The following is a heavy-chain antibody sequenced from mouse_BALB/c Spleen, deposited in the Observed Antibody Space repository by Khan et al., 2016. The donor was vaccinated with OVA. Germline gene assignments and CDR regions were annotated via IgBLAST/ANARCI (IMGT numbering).Heavy chain of an antibody. CDR2: ISYSGST. V-gene: IGHV3-2*02. CDR3: ARGNYYGYALDY. Sequence: EVQLQESGPGLVKPSQSLSLTCTVNGYSITSNYAWNWIRQFPGNKLEWMGYISYSGSTNYNPSLKSRLSITRDTSKNQFFLLLRSVTTEDSATYYCARGNYYGYALDYWGQGTSVTVSS. D-gene: IGHD1-1*01. CDR1: GYSITSNYA. J-gene: IGHJ4*01.